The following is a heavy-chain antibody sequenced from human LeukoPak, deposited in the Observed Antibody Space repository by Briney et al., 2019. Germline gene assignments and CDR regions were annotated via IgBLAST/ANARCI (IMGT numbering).Heavy chain of an antibody. CDR1: GGSISIYY. J-gene: IGHJ4*02. CDR3: VRGFDYAFYD. Sequence: SETLSLTCTVSGGSISIYYWSWVRQPPGKGLEWIGYIYDSGSTNYNPSLKSRVTISVDTSKNQFSLKLSSVTAADTAVYYCVRGFDYAFYDWGQGTLVTVSS. V-gene: IGHV4-59*01. CDR2: IYDSGST. D-gene: IGHD4-17*01.